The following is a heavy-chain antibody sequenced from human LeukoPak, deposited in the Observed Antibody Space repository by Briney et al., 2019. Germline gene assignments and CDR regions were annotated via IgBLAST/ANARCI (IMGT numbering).Heavy chain of an antibody. J-gene: IGHJ3*02. CDR3: ARDLREHGVFDI. CDR2: IYSGGST. CDR1: GFTVSSDS. Sequence: QSGGSLRLSCTVSGFTVSSDSMSWVRQAPGKGLEWVSFIYSGGSTYYAASVKGRFSISRDNSKNTVYLQMNSLRAEDTAVYYCARDLREHGVFDIWGQGTMVTVSS. V-gene: IGHV3-53*01. D-gene: IGHD1-26*01.